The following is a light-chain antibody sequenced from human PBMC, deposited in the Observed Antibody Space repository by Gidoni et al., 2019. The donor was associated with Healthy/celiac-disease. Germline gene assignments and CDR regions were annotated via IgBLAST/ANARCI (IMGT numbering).Light chain of an antibody. CDR1: SGSIASNY. V-gene: IGLV6-57*01. Sequence: NFMLPQPHSVSESPGKTVTISCTRSSGSIASNYVQWYQQRPGSSPTTVIYEDNQRPSGVPDRFSGSIDSSSNSASLTISGLKTEDEADYYCQAYDSSIRVFGGGTKLTVL. CDR2: EDN. J-gene: IGLJ3*02. CDR3: QAYDSSIRV.